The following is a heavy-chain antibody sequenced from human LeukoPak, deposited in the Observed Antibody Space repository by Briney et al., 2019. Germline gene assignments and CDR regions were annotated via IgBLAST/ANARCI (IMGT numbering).Heavy chain of an antibody. D-gene: IGHD6-13*01. J-gene: IGHJ4*02. CDR1: GFTVSSNY. CDR3: ASMGYSTGARYDY. Sequence: GGSLRLSCAASGFTVSSNYLGWVRQAPGTGLEGVSVIYRGGSTYYADSVKGRFTMTRDNSRNTLYLQMNSLRAQDTAVYYCASMGYSTGARYDYCGERGLVTLS. CDR2: IYRGGST. V-gene: IGHV3-66*01.